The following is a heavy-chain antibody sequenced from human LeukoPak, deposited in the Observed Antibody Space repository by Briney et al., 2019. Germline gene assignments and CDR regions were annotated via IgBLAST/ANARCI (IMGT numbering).Heavy chain of an antibody. Sequence: SETLSLTCTVSGGSISSTSYYWDWIRQPPGKGLEWIGSIYYSGRTYYNPSLKSRVTISVDTSKNQFSLKLSSVTAADTAVYYCARSGYSSGWSHYFDYWGQGTLVTVSS. CDR1: GGSISSTSYY. CDR2: IYYSGRT. CDR3: ARSGYSSGWSHYFDY. D-gene: IGHD6-19*01. V-gene: IGHV4-39*01. J-gene: IGHJ4*02.